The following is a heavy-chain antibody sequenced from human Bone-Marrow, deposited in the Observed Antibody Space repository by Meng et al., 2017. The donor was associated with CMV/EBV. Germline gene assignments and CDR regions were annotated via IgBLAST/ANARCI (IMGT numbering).Heavy chain of an antibody. Sequence: GESLKISCAASGFTVSSNYMSWVRQAPGKGLEWVSVIYSGGSTYYADSVKGRFTISRDNSKNTLYLQMNSLRAEDTAVYYCASGALWQLGGMDVWGQGPTVTVSS. CDR2: IYSGGST. CDR1: GFTVSSNY. J-gene: IGHJ6*02. V-gene: IGHV3-53*01. D-gene: IGHD6-6*01. CDR3: ASGALWQLGGMDV.